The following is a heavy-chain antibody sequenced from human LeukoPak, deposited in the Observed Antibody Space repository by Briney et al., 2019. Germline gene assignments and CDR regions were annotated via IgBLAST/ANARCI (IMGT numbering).Heavy chain of an antibody. D-gene: IGHD1-26*01. CDR1: GFTFSSYA. CDR2: VSSYGDTT. CDR3: VREVSGSSYFDY. V-gene: IGHV3-74*01. J-gene: IGHJ4*02. Sequence: GGSLRLSCAASGFTFSSYAMSWVRQAPGKGLEWVSRVSSYGDTTTYADSVKGRFTLSRDNSKNTLYLQMNSLRAEDTAVYYCVREVSGSSYFDYWGQGTLVTVSS.